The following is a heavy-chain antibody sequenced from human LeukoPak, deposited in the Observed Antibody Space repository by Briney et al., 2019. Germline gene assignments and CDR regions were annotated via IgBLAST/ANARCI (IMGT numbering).Heavy chain of an antibody. Sequence: ASVKVSCKASGYTFTSYYVHWVRQAPGQGLEWMGWISGYNGNTNYAQKLQARVTMTTDTSTSTAYMELRSLRSDDTAVYYCARVRPGEGTFDYWGQGTLVTVSS. V-gene: IGHV1-18*04. CDR1: GYTFTSYY. CDR3: ARVRPGEGTFDY. D-gene: IGHD1-1*01. CDR2: ISGYNGNT. J-gene: IGHJ4*02.